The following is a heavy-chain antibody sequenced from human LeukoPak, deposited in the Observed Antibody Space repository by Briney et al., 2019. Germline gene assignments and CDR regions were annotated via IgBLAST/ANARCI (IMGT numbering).Heavy chain of an antibody. J-gene: IGHJ4*02. CDR3: ARTPPGGWYGSLDY. CDR2: ISSSSSSI. Sequence: GGSLRLSCAVSGFSFNKAWMNWVRQAAGKGLEWVSLISSSSSSIFYADSVKGRFTISRDSAKNSLYLQMNSLRGEDTAVYYCARTPPGGWYGSLDYWGQGTLVTVSS. D-gene: IGHD6-19*01. V-gene: IGHV3-21*01. CDR1: GFSFNKAW.